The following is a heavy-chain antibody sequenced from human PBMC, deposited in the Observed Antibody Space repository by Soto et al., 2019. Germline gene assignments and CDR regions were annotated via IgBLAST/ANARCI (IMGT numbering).Heavy chain of an antibody. CDR3: ARTDWNGNWFDP. V-gene: IGHV4-59*01. Sequence: PSETLCLTRTVSGVSISGYYGSWIRQPPGKGLGWIGYIYYSGSTNYNPALKSRVTISIDTSKNQFSLKLSSMTAADTAVYYCARTDWNGNWFDPWGQGTLVTGSS. J-gene: IGHJ5*02. CDR1: GVSISGYY. D-gene: IGHD1-1*01. CDR2: IYYSGST.